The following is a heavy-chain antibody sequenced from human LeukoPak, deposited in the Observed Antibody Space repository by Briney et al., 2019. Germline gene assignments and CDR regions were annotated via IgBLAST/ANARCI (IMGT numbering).Heavy chain of an antibody. CDR3: ARDLGYYDSSGYFPDWFDP. CDR2: IYYSGST. V-gene: IGHV4-59*01. Sequence: SETLSLTCTVSGGSISSYYWSWIRQPPGKGLEWIGYIYYSGSTNYNPSLKSRVTISVDTSKNQFSLKLSSVTAADTAVYYCARDLGYYDSSGYFPDWFDPWGQGTLVTVSS. CDR1: GGSISSYY. D-gene: IGHD3-22*01. J-gene: IGHJ5*02.